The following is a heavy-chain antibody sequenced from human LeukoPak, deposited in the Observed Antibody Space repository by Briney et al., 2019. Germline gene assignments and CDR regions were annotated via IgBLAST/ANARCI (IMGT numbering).Heavy chain of an antibody. CDR1: GYTFTSYA. D-gene: IGHD6-19*01. CDR3: AIGPGQWLVDVLDY. J-gene: IGHJ4*02. Sequence: ASVKVSCKASGYTFTSYAMNWVRQAPGQGLEWMGWINTNTGNPTYAQGFTGRFVFSLDTSVSTAYLQISSLKAEDTAVYYCAIGPGQWLVDVLDYWGQGTLVTVSS. V-gene: IGHV7-4-1*02. CDR2: INTNTGNP.